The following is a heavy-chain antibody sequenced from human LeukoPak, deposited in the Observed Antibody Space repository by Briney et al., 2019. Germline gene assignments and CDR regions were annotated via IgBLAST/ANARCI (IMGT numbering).Heavy chain of an antibody. CDR2: IYYSGGT. J-gene: IGHJ3*02. CDR3: ARGTTNMAQDAFDI. D-gene: IGHD1-7*01. V-gene: IGHV4-61*01. CDR1: GGSVSSGSFY. Sequence: PSETLSLTCTVSGGSVSSGSFYWSWIRQPPGKGLEWIGYIYYSGGTKYNPPLNSRVTISIDTSNNQFSLKLNSATAADTAVYYCARGTTNMAQDAFDIWVQGTMVTVSS.